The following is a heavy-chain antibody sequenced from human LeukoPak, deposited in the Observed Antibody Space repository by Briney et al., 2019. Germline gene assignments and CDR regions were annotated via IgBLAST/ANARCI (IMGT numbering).Heavy chain of an antibody. CDR2: IYYSGST. J-gene: IGHJ6*02. D-gene: IGHD6-6*01. CDR3: ARHRSIYYYYYGMDV. CDR1: GFTFSSYW. V-gene: IGHV4-39*01. Sequence: GSLRLSCAASGFTFSSYWMSWVRQAPGKGLEWIGSIYYSGSTYYNPSLKSRVTISVDTSKNQFSLKLSSVTAADTAVYYCARHRSIYYYYYGMDVWGQGTTVTVSS.